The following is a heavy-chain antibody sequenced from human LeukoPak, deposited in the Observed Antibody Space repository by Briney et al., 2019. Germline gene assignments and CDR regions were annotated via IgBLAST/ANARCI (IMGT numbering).Heavy chain of an antibody. Sequence: SVTVSFTASGDTFTKNAFSSVRQAPGQGLEWMGGIIPIFGTASYAQRFQGRVTITADESTSTVHMELSSLRSEDTAVYYCASETAYYYYMDVWGKGTTVTISS. V-gene: IGHV1-69*01. J-gene: IGHJ6*03. CDR1: GDTFTKNA. CDR2: IIPIFGTA. CDR3: ASETAYYYYMDV.